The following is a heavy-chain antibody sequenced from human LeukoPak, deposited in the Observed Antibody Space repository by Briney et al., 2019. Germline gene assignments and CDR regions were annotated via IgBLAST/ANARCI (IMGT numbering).Heavy chain of an antibody. Sequence: SVQVSRKTSGGTFSTSAITWVRQAPGQGLEWMGRIFPVLNITTYAQRFQGRVTITADTSTSTVYMELSSLRSEETAVYYCARDQGLTAPPPYGLDVWGQGTTVIVSS. CDR1: GGTFSTSA. V-gene: IGHV1-69*04. CDR3: ARDQGLTAPPPYGLDV. J-gene: IGHJ6*02. D-gene: IGHD5-18*01. CDR2: IFPVLNIT.